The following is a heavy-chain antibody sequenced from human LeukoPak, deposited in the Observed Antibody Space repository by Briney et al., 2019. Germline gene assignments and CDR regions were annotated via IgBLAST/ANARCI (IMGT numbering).Heavy chain of an antibody. CDR2: IDWDDDK. Sequence: SGPTLVNPTQTLTLTCTFSGFSLSTSGMCVSWIRQPPGKALEWLALIDWDDDKYYSTSLKTRLTISKDTSKNQVVLSMTNMDPVDTATYYCARIRLTMVRGVIRYYFDYWGQGTLVTVSS. D-gene: IGHD3-10*01. CDR3: ARIRLTMVRGVIRYYFDY. J-gene: IGHJ4*02. CDR1: GFSLSTSGMC. V-gene: IGHV2-70*01.